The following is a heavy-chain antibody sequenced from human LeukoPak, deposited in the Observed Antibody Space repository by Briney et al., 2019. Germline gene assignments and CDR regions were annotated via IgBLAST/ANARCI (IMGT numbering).Heavy chain of an antibody. CDR2: ISNDGSNK. CDR3: ARGWTGTIDY. V-gene: IGHV3-30*03. D-gene: IGHD1-7*01. Sequence: GGSLRLSCAASGVTFSSYGMHWVRQAPGKGLEWVAVISNDGSNKHYADSVKGRFTISRDNAKNSLYLQMNSLRAEDTAVYYCARGWTGTIDYWGQGTLVTVSS. CDR1: GVTFSSYG. J-gene: IGHJ4*02.